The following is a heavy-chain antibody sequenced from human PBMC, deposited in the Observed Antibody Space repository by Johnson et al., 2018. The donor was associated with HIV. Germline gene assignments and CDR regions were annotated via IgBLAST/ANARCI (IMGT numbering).Heavy chain of an antibody. CDR3: AKGTYYYDSSGYNDAFDM. J-gene: IGHJ3*02. Sequence: QVQLVESGGGVVQPGRSLRLSCAASGFTFSSYGMHWVRQAPAKGLEWVAVISYDGSDKDYADSVKGRFTISRDNSKNTLYLQMNSLRAEDTAVYYCAKGTYYYDSSGYNDAFDMWGQGTMVTVS. D-gene: IGHD3-22*01. CDR2: ISYDGSDK. V-gene: IGHV3-30*04. CDR1: GFTFSSYG.